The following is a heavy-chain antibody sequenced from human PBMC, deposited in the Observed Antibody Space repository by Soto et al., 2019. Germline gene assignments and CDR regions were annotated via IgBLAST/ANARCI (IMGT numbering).Heavy chain of an antibody. Sequence: EVQLVESGGGLVQPGGSLRLSCAASGFTFSSYSMNWVRQAPGKGLEWVSYISSSSSTIYYADSVKGRFTISRDNAKNSLYLQMNSLRDEDTAVYYCARDPSRERWLQVSYWGQGTLVTVSS. CDR1: GFTFSSYS. D-gene: IGHD5-12*01. CDR3: ARDPSRERWLQVSY. V-gene: IGHV3-48*02. CDR2: ISSSSSTI. J-gene: IGHJ4*02.